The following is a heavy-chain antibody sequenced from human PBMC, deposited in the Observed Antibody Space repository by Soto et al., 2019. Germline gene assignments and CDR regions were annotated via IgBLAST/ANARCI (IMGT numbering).Heavy chain of an antibody. CDR1: GFSLTTSGVG. V-gene: IGHV2-5*02. J-gene: IGHJ4*02. CDR2: IFWDDDK. CDR3: AHRRSLPLPVTYFDY. D-gene: IGHD4-17*01. Sequence: QITLKESGPTLVKPTQTLTLTCSFSGFSLTTSGVGVGWIRQPPGKALEWLALIFWDDDKRYSPSLKSRLTVTKDTYKNQVVLTMTNMDPVDTATYYCAHRRSLPLPVTYFDYWGQGTLVSVSS.